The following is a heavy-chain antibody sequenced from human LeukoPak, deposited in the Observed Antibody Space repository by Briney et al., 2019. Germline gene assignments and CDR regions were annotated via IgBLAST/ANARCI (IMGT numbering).Heavy chain of an antibody. CDR1: GYTFTGYY. D-gene: IGHD5-24*01. Sequence: ASVKVSCKASGYTFTGYYMHWVRQAPGQGLEWMGWINPNSGGTNYAQKFQGRVTMTRDTSISTAYMELSRLRSDDTAVYYCAREKHRGYNWNWLDPWGQGTLVTVSS. V-gene: IGHV1-2*02. J-gene: IGHJ5*02. CDR3: AREKHRGYNWNWLDP. CDR2: INPNSGGT.